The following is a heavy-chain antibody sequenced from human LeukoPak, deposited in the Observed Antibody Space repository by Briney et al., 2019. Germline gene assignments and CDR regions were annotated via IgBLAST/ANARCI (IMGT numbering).Heavy chain of an antibody. CDR1: GFIVSNNY. V-gene: IGHV3-53*01. D-gene: IGHD2-15*01. CDR3: ARLGYCSGGSCSSFDY. Sequence: PGGSLRLSCAASGFIVSNNYMNWVRQAPGEGLEWVSIIYSGGGTYYADSVKGRFTISRDNSKNTLYLQMNSLRADDAAVYYCARLGYCSGGSCSSFDYWGQGTLVTVSS. J-gene: IGHJ4*02. CDR2: IYSGGGT.